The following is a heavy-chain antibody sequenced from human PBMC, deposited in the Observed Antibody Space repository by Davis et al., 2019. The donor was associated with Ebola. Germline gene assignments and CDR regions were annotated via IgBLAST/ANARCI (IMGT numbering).Heavy chain of an antibody. D-gene: IGHD5-18*01. CDR3: ARGYSYGNYYYYGMDV. Sequence: GGSLRLSCTASGFTFSTYTMNWVRQAPGKGLEWLSYITSSGSTIYYADSVKGRFTISRDNAKSSLYLQMNSLRDEDTAMYYCARGYSYGNYYYYGMDVWGQGTTVTVSS. J-gene: IGHJ6*02. CDR1: GFTFSTYT. V-gene: IGHV3-48*02. CDR2: ITSSGSTI.